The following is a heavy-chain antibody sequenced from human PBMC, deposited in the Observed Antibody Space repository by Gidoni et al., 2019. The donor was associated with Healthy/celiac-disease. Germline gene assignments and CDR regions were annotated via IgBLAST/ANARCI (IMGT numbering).Heavy chain of an antibody. CDR2: IIPIFGTA. Sequence: QVQLVQSGAEVKKPGSSVKVSCKASGGTFSSYAISWVRQAPGQGLEWMGGIIPIFGTANYAQKFQGRVTITADESTSTAYMELSSLRSEDTAVYYCARVREGEAVAGLAFDIWGQGTMVTVSS. CDR3: ARVREGEAVAGLAFDI. D-gene: IGHD6-19*01. J-gene: IGHJ3*02. CDR1: GGTFSSYA. V-gene: IGHV1-69*01.